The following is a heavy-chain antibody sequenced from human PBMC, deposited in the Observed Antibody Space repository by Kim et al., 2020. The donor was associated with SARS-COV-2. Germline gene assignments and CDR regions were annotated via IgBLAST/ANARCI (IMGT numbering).Heavy chain of an antibody. V-gene: IGHV3-23*01. D-gene: IGHD6-13*01. CDR3: AKEGTSAAGPSDY. J-gene: IGHJ4*02. Sequence: YADSVKGRFTITRDNTKNTLYLQMNSLRAEDTAVYYCAKEGTSAAGPSDYWGQGTLVTVSS.